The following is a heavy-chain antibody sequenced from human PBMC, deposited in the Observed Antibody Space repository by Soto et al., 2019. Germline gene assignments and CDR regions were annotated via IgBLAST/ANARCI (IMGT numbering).Heavy chain of an antibody. CDR2: IYYSGST. V-gene: IGHV4-59*08. J-gene: IGHJ6*02. CDR3: ARATITFGGDHMDV. CDR1: GGSISSYY. Sequence: QVQLQESGPGLVKPSETLSLTCTVSGGSISSYYWSWIRQPPGKGLEWIGYIYYSGSTNYNPSLKSRVTISVATSKNQFSLKLSSVTAADTAVYYCARATITFGGDHMDVWGQGTTVTVSS. D-gene: IGHD3-16*01.